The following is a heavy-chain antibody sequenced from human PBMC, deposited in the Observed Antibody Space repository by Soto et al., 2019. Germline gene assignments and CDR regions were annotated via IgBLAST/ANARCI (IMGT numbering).Heavy chain of an antibody. Sequence: SETLSLTCTVSGGSISGSSYYWGWIRQPPGKGLEWIGSIYYSGSTYYNPSLKSRVTISVDTSKNQFSLKLSSVTAADTAVYYCARRYSYGYYDYWGQGTLVTVSS. J-gene: IGHJ4*02. CDR1: GGSISGSSYY. CDR2: IYYSGST. V-gene: IGHV4-39*01. CDR3: ARRYSYGYYDY. D-gene: IGHD5-18*01.